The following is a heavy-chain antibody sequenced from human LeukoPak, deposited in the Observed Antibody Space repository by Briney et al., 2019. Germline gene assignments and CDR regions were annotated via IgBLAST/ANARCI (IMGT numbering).Heavy chain of an antibody. D-gene: IGHD3-22*01. V-gene: IGHV3-53*01. CDR3: ASDYDSSGYYLRGAFDI. CDR2: IYSGGST. J-gene: IGHJ3*02. Sequence: GGSLRLSCAASGFTVSSNYMSWVRQAPGKGLEWVSVIYSGGSTYYADSVKGRFTISRDNSKNTLHLQMNSLRAGDTAVYYCASDYDSSGYYLRGAFDIWGQGTMVTVSS. CDR1: GFTVSSNY.